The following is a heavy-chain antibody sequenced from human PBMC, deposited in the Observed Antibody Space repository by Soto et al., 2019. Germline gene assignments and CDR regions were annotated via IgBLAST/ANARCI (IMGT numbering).Heavy chain of an antibody. CDR1: GFTFSSYA. J-gene: IGHJ4*02. Sequence: VGSLRLSCAASGFTFSSYAMSWVRQAPGKGLEWVSAISGSGGSTYYADSVKGRFTISRDNSKNTLYLQMSSLRGEDTAVYYCVKAPLFRGVIIQHFDSWGQGTLVTVSS. CDR3: VKAPLFRGVIIQHFDS. CDR2: ISGSGGST. D-gene: IGHD3-10*01. V-gene: IGHV3-23*01.